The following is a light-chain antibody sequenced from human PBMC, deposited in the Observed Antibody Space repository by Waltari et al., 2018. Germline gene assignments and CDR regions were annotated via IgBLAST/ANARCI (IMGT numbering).Light chain of an antibody. CDR1: SSDVGGYHY. Sequence: QSALTQPPSASGSPGQSVTISCTGTSSDVGGYHYVSWYQHHSGKAPKFMIYEVSKRPSGVPDRFSGSKSGNTASLTVSGLQAEDEADYYCSSYAGSNTWVFGGGTKLTVL. CDR2: EVS. V-gene: IGLV2-8*01. J-gene: IGLJ3*02. CDR3: SSYAGSNTWV.